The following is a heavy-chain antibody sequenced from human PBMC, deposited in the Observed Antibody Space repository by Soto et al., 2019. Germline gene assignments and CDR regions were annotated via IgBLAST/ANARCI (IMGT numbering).Heavy chain of an antibody. CDR3: AKEMTAMGFYGLDV. CDR2: VSVSGRQT. J-gene: IGHJ6*02. V-gene: IGHV3-23*01. D-gene: IGHD2-8*01. CDR1: GFIFSNYA. Sequence: GGSLRLSCEASGFIFSNYAMNWVRQAPGKGLEWVSSVSVSGRQTFYADSVKGRFANSRDNSKDTLYLQLNSLSAEDTAIYYCAKEMTAMGFYGLDVWGRGTTVTVSS.